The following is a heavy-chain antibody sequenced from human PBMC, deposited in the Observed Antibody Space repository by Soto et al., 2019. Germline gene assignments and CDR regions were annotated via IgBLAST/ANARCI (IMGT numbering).Heavy chain of an antibody. J-gene: IGHJ4*02. CDR2: ISGIGGDT. CDR1: GFTFSTYA. Sequence: EVQVLESGGGLVQPGGSLRLSCAASGFTFSTYAMSWVRQAPGKGLEWVSSISGIGGDTYYADSVKGRFTISRDDSKNTLYLQMNSLRAEDTAVYYCARDMGARSGSSLRGFDYWGQGTRVTVS. D-gene: IGHD1-26*01. V-gene: IGHV3-23*01. CDR3: ARDMGARSGSSLRGFDY.